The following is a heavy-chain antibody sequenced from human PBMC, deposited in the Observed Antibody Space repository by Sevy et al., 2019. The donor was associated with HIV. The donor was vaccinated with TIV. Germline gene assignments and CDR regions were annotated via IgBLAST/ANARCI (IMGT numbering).Heavy chain of an antibody. D-gene: IGHD3-9*01. CDR3: ARLPTGLQSFNYLLSTYFDS. J-gene: IGHJ4*02. CDR1: GFDFNHHW. V-gene: IGHV3-7*01. Sequence: GESLKISCAASGFDFNHHWMSWVRHAPQKGLEWVANIKQDGSETYYVDSLEGRFTISRDNAKNSLSLQINDLRAEDTAVYYCARLPTGLQSFNYLLSTYFDSWGQGTLVTVSS. CDR2: IKQDGSET.